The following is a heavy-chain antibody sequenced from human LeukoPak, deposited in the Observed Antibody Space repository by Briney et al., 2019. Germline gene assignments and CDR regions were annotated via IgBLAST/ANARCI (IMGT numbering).Heavy chain of an antibody. D-gene: IGHD3-10*01. J-gene: IGHJ6*02. CDR3: AISMVRGVDGGMDV. V-gene: IGHV3-53*01. Sequence: PGGSLRLSCAASGVTLSSYAMSWARQAPGKGLEWVSVIYSGDNTYYADSVKGRFTISRDNSKNTLYLQMNSLRAEDTAVYYCAISMVRGVDGGMDVWGQGTTVTVYS. CDR1: GVTLSSYA. CDR2: IYSGDNT.